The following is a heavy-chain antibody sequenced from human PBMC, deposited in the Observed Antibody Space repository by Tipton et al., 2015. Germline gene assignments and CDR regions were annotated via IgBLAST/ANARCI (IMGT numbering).Heavy chain of an antibody. D-gene: IGHD1-26*01. Sequence: TLSLTCTVSGDSISTYYWSWIRQPAGKGLEWIGSISYSGSTFYNPSLKSRPTISVDTSKNQFSLKLTSVTASDTAVYYCVSSYQYYSYYYGKDVWGQGTLVTVSS. CDR1: GDSISTYY. V-gene: IGHV4-59*05. J-gene: IGHJ6*02. CDR3: VSSYQYYSYYYGKDV. CDR2: ISYSGST.